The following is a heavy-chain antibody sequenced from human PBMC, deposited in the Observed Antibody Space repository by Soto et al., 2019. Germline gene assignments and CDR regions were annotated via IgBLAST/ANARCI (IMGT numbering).Heavy chain of an antibody. J-gene: IGHJ6*02. Sequence: AHLVESGGGLVKPGGSLRLSCAASGFNFNSYTINWVRQAPGKRLEWLSSISSSGYIFSTDSVRGRFTISRDNAKNSVYLQINSLRAEDTAVYFCARDCSGGSCYPGMDVWGQGTTVTVSS. CDR1: GFNFNSYT. V-gene: IGHV3-21*01. D-gene: IGHD2-15*01. CDR3: ARDCSGGSCYPGMDV. CDR2: ISSSGYI.